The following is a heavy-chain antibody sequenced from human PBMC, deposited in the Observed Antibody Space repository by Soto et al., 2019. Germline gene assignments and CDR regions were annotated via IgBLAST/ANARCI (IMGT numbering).Heavy chain of an antibody. D-gene: IGHD4-17*01. J-gene: IGHJ5*02. CDR1: GFAFRNYA. CDR3: AKDAISGDGIWLMDS. V-gene: IGHV3-23*01. CDR2: LLRSGSSA. Sequence: GGSLRLSCAASGFAFRNYAMTWARQAPGKGLEWVSSLLRSGSSAYYADSVRGRFTISSDTSANSLYLQLDNLRAEDTAIYYCAKDAISGDGIWLMDSWGQGTVVTVSS.